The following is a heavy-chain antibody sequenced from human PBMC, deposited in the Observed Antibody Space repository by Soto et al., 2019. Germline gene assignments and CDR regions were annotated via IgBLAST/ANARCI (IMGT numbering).Heavy chain of an antibody. D-gene: IGHD3-10*01. CDR3: ARVGRSYYRGEDY. CDR2: ISSSGSTI. CDR1: GFTFSDYY. Sequence: GGSLRLSCAASGFTFSDYYMSWIRQAPGKGLKWVSCISSSGSTIYYADSVKGRFTISRDNAKNSLYLKMNSLRAEDTAVYYCARVGRSYYRGEDYWGQGTLVTVSS. J-gene: IGHJ4*02. V-gene: IGHV3-11*01.